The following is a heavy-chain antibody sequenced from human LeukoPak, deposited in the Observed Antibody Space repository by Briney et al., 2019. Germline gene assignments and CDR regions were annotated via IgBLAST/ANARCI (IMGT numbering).Heavy chain of an antibody. CDR3: ATERPFSSGTYYNA. Sequence: GGSLRLSCAASGFTFKNYAMSWVRQAPGKGLEWASTIGGNSGYTYYSYSVKGRFTISRDNSRNTLYLQMTSLRVDDTAVYFCATERPFSSGTYYNAWGQGTLVIVSS. CDR1: GFTFKNYA. CDR2: IGGNSGYT. V-gene: IGHV3-23*01. J-gene: IGHJ5*02. D-gene: IGHD3-10*01.